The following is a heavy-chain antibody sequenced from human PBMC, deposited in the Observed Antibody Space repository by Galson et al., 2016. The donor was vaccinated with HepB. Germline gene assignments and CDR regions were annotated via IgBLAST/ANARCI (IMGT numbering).Heavy chain of an antibody. CDR2: ISHGGIT. CDR1: RGSISSYNW. CDR3: ARTLTGYSSFDY. D-gene: IGHD3-9*01. V-gene: IGHV4-4*02. J-gene: IGHJ4*02. Sequence: SETLSLTCAVSRGSISSYNWWSWVRQPPGKGLEWIGEISHGGITNYNPSLKSRVTISVDTSTNHFSPRLNSVTAADTALYYCARTLTGYSSFDYWGQGTLVAVSS.